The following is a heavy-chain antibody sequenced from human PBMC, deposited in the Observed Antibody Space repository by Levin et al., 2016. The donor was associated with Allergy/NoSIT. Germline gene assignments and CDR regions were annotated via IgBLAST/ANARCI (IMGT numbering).Heavy chain of an antibody. D-gene: IGHD3-22*01. CDR1: GHTFSSYG. CDR3: ARVPFDSSAYYNMAIDY. Sequence: ASVKVSCKTSGHTFSSYGFHWVRQAPGQSLEWMGWINGGDNNRKSSKKFQGRVTLTRDSSASTVYLELSNLSSEDTAVYYCARVPFDSSAYYNMAIDYWGPGNPGHR. V-gene: IGHV1-3*01. CDR2: INGGDNNR. J-gene: IGHJ4*02.